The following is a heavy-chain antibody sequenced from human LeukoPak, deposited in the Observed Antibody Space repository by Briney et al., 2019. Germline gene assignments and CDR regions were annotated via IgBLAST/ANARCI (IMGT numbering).Heavy chain of an antibody. J-gene: IGHJ4*02. Sequence: PSETLSLTCAVYGGSFSGYYWSWIRQPPGKGLEWIGEINHSGSTNYNPSLKSRVTISVDTSKNQFSLKLSSVTAADTAVYYCARGPEDYYDSRGYYYFDYWGQGTLVTVSS. CDR3: ARGPEDYYDSRGYYYFDY. CDR1: GGSFSGYY. V-gene: IGHV4-34*01. CDR2: INHSGST. D-gene: IGHD3-22*01.